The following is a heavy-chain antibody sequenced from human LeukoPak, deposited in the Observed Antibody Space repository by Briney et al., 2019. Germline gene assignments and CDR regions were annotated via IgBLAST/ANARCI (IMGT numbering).Heavy chain of an antibody. CDR3: VKRGDGGAWFDY. V-gene: IGHV3-74*01. Sequence: GGSLRLSCAVSGFTFSTYWMDWVRQAPGKGLVWVSRISSDGSNTAYADSVKGRFTISRDNAKNTLYLQMSSLRAEDTAVYHCVKRGDGGAWFDYWGQGTLVIVPS. D-gene: IGHD5-24*01. CDR1: GFTFSTYW. J-gene: IGHJ5*01. CDR2: ISSDGSNT.